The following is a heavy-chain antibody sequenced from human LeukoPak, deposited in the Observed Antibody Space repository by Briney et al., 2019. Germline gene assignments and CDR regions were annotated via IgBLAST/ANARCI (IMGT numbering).Heavy chain of an antibody. J-gene: IGHJ4*02. Sequence: PSETLSLTCAVYGGSFSGYYWSWIRQPPGKGLEWIGYIYYSGSTNYNPSLKSRVTISVDTSKNQFSLKLSSVTAADTAVYYCARDSGRRDGYSVWGQGTLVTVSS. CDR1: GGSFSGYY. CDR3: ARDSGRRDGYSV. D-gene: IGHD2-15*01. CDR2: IYYSGST. V-gene: IGHV4-59*01.